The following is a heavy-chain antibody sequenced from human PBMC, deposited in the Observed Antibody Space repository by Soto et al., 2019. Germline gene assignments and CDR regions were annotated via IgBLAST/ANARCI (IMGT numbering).Heavy chain of an antibody. J-gene: IGHJ4*02. CDR1: GFTFNNYA. V-gene: IGHV3-23*01. CDR2: ISGGGDTT. D-gene: IGHD3-10*01. CDR3: ATGRGGSGSLTPRVDF. Sequence: EVQLLESGGGLVQPGGSLRLSCAASGFTFNNYAMPWVRQAPGKGLEWVSAISGGGDTTSYADSVKGRFTVSRDGSKNTLYLQMSSLRAEDTALYYCATGRGGSGSLTPRVDFWGQGTLVTVSS.